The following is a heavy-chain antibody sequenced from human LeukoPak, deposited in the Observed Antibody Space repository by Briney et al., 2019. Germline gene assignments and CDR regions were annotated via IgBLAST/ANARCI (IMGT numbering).Heavy chain of an antibody. V-gene: IGHV3-48*01. CDR1: GFTLSTYS. CDR3: AREGFYYYYMDV. CDR2: ISSSSVSI. J-gene: IGHJ6*03. Sequence: GGSLRLSCGASGFTLSTYSMSWVRQAPGKGLEWLSYISSSSVSIYYADSVKGRFTISRDNAQNSLYLQMNSLRAEDTAVYYCAREGFYYYYMDVWGKGTTVTVS.